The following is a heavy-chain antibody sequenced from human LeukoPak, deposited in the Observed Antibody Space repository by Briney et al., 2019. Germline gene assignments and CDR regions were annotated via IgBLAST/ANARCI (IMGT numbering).Heavy chain of an antibody. CDR1: GYTFTSYY. Sequence: ASVKVSCKASGYTFTSYYMHWVRQAPGQGLEWMGIINPSGGSTIYAQKFQGRVTMTRDTSTSTVYMELSSLRSEDTAVYYCARDTFYGGNFYYYMDVWGKGTTVTVSS. V-gene: IGHV1-46*01. D-gene: IGHD2/OR15-2a*01. CDR3: ARDTFYGGNFYYYMDV. J-gene: IGHJ6*03. CDR2: INPSGGST.